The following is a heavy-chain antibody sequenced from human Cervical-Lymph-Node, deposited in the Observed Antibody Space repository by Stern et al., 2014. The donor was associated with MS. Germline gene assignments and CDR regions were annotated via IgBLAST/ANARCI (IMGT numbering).Heavy chain of an antibody. D-gene: IGHD1-7*01. CDR3: ARQPVAGTTPFDY. CDR2: FHHSGST. J-gene: IGHJ4*02. CDR1: GASMGSSTSY. V-gene: IGHV4-39*01. Sequence: MQLVESGPRLVQPSETLSLTCVVSGASMGSSTSYWAWIRQPPGKGLEWIGNFHHSGSTHYNPSLKSRVTISGDTSKTQLSLRMTSTTAADTALYFCARQPVAGTTPFDYWGQGTRVTVSS.